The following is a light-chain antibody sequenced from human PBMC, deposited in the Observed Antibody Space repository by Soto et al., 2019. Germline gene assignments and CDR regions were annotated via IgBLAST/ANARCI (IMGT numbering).Light chain of an antibody. J-gene: IGLJ1*01. CDR1: SSDVGGYNY. Sequence: QSALAQPVSVSGSPGQSITISCTGTSSDVGGYNYVSWYQQHPGKAPKLMIYEVSNRPSGVSNRFSGSKSGNTASLTISGLQAEDEADYYCSSYTSSSYVVGTGTKLTVL. V-gene: IGLV2-14*01. CDR2: EVS. CDR3: SSYTSSSYV.